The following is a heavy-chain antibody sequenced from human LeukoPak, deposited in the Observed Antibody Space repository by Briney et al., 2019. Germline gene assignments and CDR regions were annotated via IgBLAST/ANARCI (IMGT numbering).Heavy chain of an antibody. CDR3: ARGGATRYFDG. D-gene: IGHD5-24*01. Sequence: SETLSLTCTVSGGSISSYYWNWVRQPPGKGLEWIGYIYTSGSTNYNPSLKSRVTISADTSKNQLSLKLRSVTAADTAVYYCARGGATRYFDGWGQGTLVTVSS. V-gene: IGHV4-4*09. CDR1: GGSISSYY. J-gene: IGHJ4*02. CDR2: IYTSGST.